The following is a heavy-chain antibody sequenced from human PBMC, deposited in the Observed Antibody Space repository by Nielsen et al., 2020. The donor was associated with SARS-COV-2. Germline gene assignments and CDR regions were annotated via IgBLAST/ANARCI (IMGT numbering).Heavy chain of an antibody. CDR3: ARGLSDSGYDRGSNWFDP. D-gene: IGHD5-12*01. Sequence: ASVKVSCKASGYTFTGYYMHWVRQAPGQGLEWMGWINPNSGGTNYAQKFQGWVTMTTDTSTSTAYMELRSLRSDDTAVYYCARGLSDSGYDRGSNWFDPWGQGTLVTVSS. CDR1: GYTFTGYY. V-gene: IGHV1-2*04. CDR2: INPNSGGT. J-gene: IGHJ5*02.